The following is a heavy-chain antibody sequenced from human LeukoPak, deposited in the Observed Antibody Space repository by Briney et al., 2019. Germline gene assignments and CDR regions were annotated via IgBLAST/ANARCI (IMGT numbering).Heavy chain of an antibody. CDR1: GFTFSSYA. J-gene: IGHJ4*02. CDR2: ISNSGGST. D-gene: IGHD1-26*01. Sequence: GGSLRLSCAASGFTFSSYAMGWVRQAPGKGLEWVSGISNSGGSTDYAASVRGRFTISRDNSMNTLYVQMNTLRAEDTAVYYCARRVSGSYSPLDHWSQGTLVTVSS. V-gene: IGHV3-23*01. CDR3: ARRVSGSYSPLDH.